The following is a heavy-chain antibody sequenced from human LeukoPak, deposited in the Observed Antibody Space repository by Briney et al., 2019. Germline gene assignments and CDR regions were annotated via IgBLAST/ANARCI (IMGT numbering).Heavy chain of an antibody. CDR1: GFTFSSYA. Sequence: PGGSLRLSCAAPGFTFSSYAMSWVRQAPGKGLEWVSAISGSGGSTYYADSVKGRFTISRDNSKNTLYLQMNSLRAEDTAVYYCAKGSGPRYSGSYFDYWGQGTLVTVSS. V-gene: IGHV3-23*01. J-gene: IGHJ4*02. CDR3: AKGSGPRYSGSYFDY. D-gene: IGHD1-26*01. CDR2: ISGSGGST.